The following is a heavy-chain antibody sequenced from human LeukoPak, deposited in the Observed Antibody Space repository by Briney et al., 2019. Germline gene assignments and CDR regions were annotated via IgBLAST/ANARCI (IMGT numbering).Heavy chain of an antibody. CDR2: MNQDGSAR. Sequence: GWALRLSCAASGFAFSGYWMAWVRQAPGRGLEWVAHMNQDGSARNYVDPVKGRFTISRDNAKHSVYLQLDTLRAEDTAVYFCARDDYLGYWGQGTLVTVSS. CDR3: ARDDYLGY. D-gene: IGHD3-16*01. J-gene: IGHJ4*02. CDR1: GFAFSGYW. V-gene: IGHV3-7*05.